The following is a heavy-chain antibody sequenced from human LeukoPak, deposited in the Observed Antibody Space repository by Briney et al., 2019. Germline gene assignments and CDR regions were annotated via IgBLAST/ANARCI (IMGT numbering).Heavy chain of an antibody. CDR3: ARRYCSSTSCYSLFWRFRFDP. CDR2: ISSSSSYI. Sequence: GGSLRLSCAASGFTFSSYSMNWVRQAPGKGLEWVSSISSSSSYIYYADSVKGRFTISRDNAKNSLYLQMNSLRAEDTAVYYCARRYCSSTSCYSLFWRFRFDPWGQGTLVTVSS. D-gene: IGHD2-2*01. V-gene: IGHV3-21*01. J-gene: IGHJ5*02. CDR1: GFTFSSYS.